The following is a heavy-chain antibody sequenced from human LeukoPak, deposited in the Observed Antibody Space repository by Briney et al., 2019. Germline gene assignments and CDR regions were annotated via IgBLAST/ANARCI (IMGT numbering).Heavy chain of an antibody. J-gene: IGHJ4*02. V-gene: IGHV1-18*04. D-gene: IGHD6-13*01. Sequence: ASVKVSCKTSGYTFTGYYIHWVRQAPGQGLEWMGWISAYNGNTNYAQKLQGRVTMTTDTSTSTAYMELRSLRSDDTAVYYCARDKLSSVAAAVHLHFDYWGQGTLVTVSS. CDR2: ISAYNGNT. CDR1: GYTFTGYY. CDR3: ARDKLSSVAAAVHLHFDY.